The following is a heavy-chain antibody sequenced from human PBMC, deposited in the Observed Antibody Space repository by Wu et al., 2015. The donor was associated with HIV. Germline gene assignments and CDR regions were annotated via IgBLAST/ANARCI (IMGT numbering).Heavy chain of an antibody. Sequence: QVQLVQSGAEMKKPGASVKVSCKASGGTFSKSGFTWVRQAPGQGLEWMGRIIPISGPGDYAEKFQGRVTISADESTSTTYMELSSLRSEDTAVYYCARELAPLVEKYNMVRGAVDAFDIWGQGTMVTVSS. J-gene: IGHJ3*02. CDR3: ARELAPLVEKYNMVRGAVDAFDI. V-gene: IGHV1-69*18. D-gene: IGHD3-10*01. CDR2: IIPISGPG. CDR1: GGTFSKSG.